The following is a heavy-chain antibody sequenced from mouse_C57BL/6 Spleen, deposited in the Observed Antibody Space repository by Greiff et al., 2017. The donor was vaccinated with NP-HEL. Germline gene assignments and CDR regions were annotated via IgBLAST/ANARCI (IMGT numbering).Heavy chain of an antibody. CDR2: IDPEDGDT. D-gene: IGHD1-1*01. CDR1: GFNIKDYY. Sequence: EVQGVESGAELVRPGASVKLSCTASGFNIKDYYMHWVKQRPEQGLEWIGRIDPEDGDTEYAPKFQGKATMTADPSSNTAYLQLSSLTSEDTAVYYGTTGPTVVGFDYWGQGTTLTVSS. V-gene: IGHV14-1*01. J-gene: IGHJ2*01. CDR3: TTGPTVVGFDY.